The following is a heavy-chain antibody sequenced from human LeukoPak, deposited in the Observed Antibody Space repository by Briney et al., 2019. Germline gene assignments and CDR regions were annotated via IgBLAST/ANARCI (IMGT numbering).Heavy chain of an antibody. D-gene: IGHD3-22*01. Sequence: GASVKVSCKASGYTFTGNYMHWVRQAPGQGLEWMGWINPNSGGTNYAQKFQGRVTMTRDTSIGTAYMELNRLRSDDTAVYYCARGSYDSSDFEYFHYWGQGTLVTVSS. CDR2: INPNSGGT. CDR3: ARGSYDSSDFEYFHY. V-gene: IGHV1-2*02. J-gene: IGHJ1*01. CDR1: GYTFTGNY.